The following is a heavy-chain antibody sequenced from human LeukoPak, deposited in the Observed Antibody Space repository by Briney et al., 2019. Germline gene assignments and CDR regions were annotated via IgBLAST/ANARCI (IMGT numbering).Heavy chain of an antibody. Sequence: GGSLRLSCAASGFTFSSSWIHWVRQAPGKGLVWVSRINSDGSTTNYADSVKGRFTISRDNAKNTLYLQMNSLRAEDTAVYYWARGGESVGIFDFWGQEPWSPSPQ. J-gene: IGHJ4*01. CDR3: ARGGESVGIFDF. V-gene: IGHV3-74*01. D-gene: IGHD2-21*01. CDR1: GFTFSSSW. CDR2: INSDGSTT.